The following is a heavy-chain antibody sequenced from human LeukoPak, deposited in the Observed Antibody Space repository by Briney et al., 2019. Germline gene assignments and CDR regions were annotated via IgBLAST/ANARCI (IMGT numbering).Heavy chain of an antibody. CDR1: GGSISSYY. CDR2: ISDIGSI. V-gene: IGHV4-59*08. CDR3: ARHPFQYPFDH. Sequence: SETLSLTCTVSGGSISSYYWSWIRQPPGKGLEWIAYISDIGSINYNPSLKSRATISLDTSKNQFSLKLSSVTAADTAVYYCARHPFQYPFDHWGQGTVVSVSS. J-gene: IGHJ5*02. D-gene: IGHD2/OR15-2a*01.